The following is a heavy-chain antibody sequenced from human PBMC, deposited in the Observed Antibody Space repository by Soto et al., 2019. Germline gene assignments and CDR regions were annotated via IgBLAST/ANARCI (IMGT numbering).Heavy chain of an antibody. V-gene: IGHV4-38-2*02. CDR1: GYSISSGYY. Sequence: PSETLSLTCAVSGYSISSGYYWGWIRQPPGKGLEWIGSIYHSGSTYYNPSLKSRVTISVDTSKNRFSLKLSSVTAADTAVYYCARDLMRGTMVRGENWFDPWGQGTLVTVSS. CDR3: ARDLMRGTMVRGENWFDP. CDR2: IYHSGST. D-gene: IGHD3-10*01. J-gene: IGHJ5*02.